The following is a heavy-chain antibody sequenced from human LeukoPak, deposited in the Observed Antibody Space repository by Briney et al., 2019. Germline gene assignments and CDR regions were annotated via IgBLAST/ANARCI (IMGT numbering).Heavy chain of an antibody. CDR3: ASLPWIQLWKHY. V-gene: IGHV4-4*08. Sequence: ASETLSLTCTVSDDSITIYYWSWIRQPPGKGLEWIGYIDHTGSTYYNPSLKSRVTISVDTAKNQFSLKMSSVTAADTAVYYCASLPWIQLWKHYWGQGTLVTVSS. D-gene: IGHD5-18*01. CDR1: DDSITIYY. CDR2: IDHTGST. J-gene: IGHJ4*02.